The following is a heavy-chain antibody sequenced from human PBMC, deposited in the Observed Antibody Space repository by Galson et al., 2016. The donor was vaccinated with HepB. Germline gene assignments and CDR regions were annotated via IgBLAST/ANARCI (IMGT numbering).Heavy chain of an antibody. D-gene: IGHD1-14*01. CDR2: IYYSGST. J-gene: IGHJ4*02. Sequence: SETLSLTCTVSGGSISSYYWSWIRQPPGKGLEWIGYIYYSGSTNYNPSLKSRVTISVDTSRNQFSLKLTSVTAADTAVYYCVRPRNLAFDYWGQGTLVTVSS. CDR1: GGSISSYY. V-gene: IGHV4-59*08. CDR3: VRPRNLAFDY.